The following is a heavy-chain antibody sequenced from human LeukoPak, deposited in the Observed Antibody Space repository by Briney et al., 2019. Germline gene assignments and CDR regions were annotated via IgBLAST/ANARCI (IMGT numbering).Heavy chain of an antibody. CDR2: IIPIFGTA. D-gene: IGHD2-2*01. CDR3: ASRYIVVVPAAMRVDFWCCSDY. CDR1: GGTFSSYA. J-gene: IGHJ4*02. Sequence: SVKVSCKASGGTFSSYAISWVRQAPGQGLEWMGGIIPIFGTANYAQKFQGRVTITTDESTSTAYMEMSRLRSEDTAVYYCASRYIVVVPAAMRVDFWCCSDYWGQGTLVTVSS. V-gene: IGHV1-69*05.